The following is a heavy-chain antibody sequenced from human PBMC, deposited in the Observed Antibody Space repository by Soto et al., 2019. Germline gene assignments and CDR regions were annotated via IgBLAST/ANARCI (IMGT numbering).Heavy chain of an antibody. D-gene: IGHD6-19*01. CDR1: GGTFRSHS. V-gene: IGHV1-69*06. Sequence: QMQLVQSGAEVKKPGSSVRVSCKAFGGTFRSHSITWVRQAPGQGLEWMGESIPMIGTSNYAQKFQGSVTITADTSRTTADMEVTNVTSDDLAVYFCVRVAVAVAGRGRHFYCEMDVWCQGTTVTVSS. CDR3: VRVAVAVAGRGRHFYCEMDV. J-gene: IGHJ6*02. CDR2: SIPMIGTS.